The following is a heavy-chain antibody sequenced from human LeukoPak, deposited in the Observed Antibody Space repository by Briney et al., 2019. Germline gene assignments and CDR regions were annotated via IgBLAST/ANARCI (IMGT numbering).Heavy chain of an antibody. CDR3: ARVYEYSSGWYRNDY. CDR2: ISSSGSTI. Sequence: PGGSLRLSCAASGFTFSSYEMNWVRQAPGKGLEWVSYISSSGSTIYYADSVKGRFTISRDNAKNSLYLQMNGLRGEDTAVYHCARVYEYSSGWYRNDYWGYGTLVTVSS. J-gene: IGHJ4*01. D-gene: IGHD6-19*01. V-gene: IGHV3-48*03. CDR1: GFTFSSYE.